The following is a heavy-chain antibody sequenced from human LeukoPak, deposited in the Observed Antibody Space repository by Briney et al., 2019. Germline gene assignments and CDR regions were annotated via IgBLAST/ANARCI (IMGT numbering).Heavy chain of an antibody. CDR1: GDSISSSSYY. V-gene: IGHV4-39*07. Sequence: SETLSLTCSVSGDSISSSSYYWGWIRQPPGKGLEWIGSIYYNGNVYYNPSLKSRVTISVDTSKNQFSLKLSSVTAADTAVYYCARRPGGIAAAWGSNKNFDYWGQGTLVTVSS. D-gene: IGHD6-13*01. J-gene: IGHJ4*02. CDR2: IYYNGNV. CDR3: ARRPGGIAAAWGSNKNFDY.